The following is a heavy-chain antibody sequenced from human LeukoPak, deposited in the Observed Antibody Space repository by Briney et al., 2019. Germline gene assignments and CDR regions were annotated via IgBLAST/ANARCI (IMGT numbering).Heavy chain of an antibody. CDR3: ARDLGYGDAFDI. Sequence: SETLSLTCTVSGGSISSSSYYWGWIRQPPGKGLEWNGSIYYSGSTYYDPSLTSRVTISVGTPKNQFSLKLSSVTAADTAVYYCARDLGYGDAFDIWGQGTVVTVSS. CDR1: GGSISSSSYY. D-gene: IGHD2-15*01. V-gene: IGHV4-39*07. CDR2: IYYSGST. J-gene: IGHJ3*02.